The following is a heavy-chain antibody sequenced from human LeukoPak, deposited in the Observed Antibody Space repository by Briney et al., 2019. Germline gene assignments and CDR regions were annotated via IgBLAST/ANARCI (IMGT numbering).Heavy chain of an antibody. Sequence: SETLSLTCAVYGGSLSSWYWSWVREHPGKGLEWSGEMTHDGRTNYNPSLKSRVSMSVDTSKNQFSLKLSSVAAADTAVYYCAPIYGDYSDFDSWGQGTLVTVSS. D-gene: IGHD4-17*01. V-gene: IGHV4-34*01. CDR1: GGSLSSWY. CDR2: MTHDGRT. CDR3: APIYGDYSDFDS. J-gene: IGHJ4*02.